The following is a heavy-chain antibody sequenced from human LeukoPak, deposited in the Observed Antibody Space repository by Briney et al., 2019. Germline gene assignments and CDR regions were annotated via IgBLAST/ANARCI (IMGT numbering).Heavy chain of an antibody. CDR2: INHSGST. CDR3: ASGGSTGYMT. D-gene: IGHD6-13*01. CDR1: GGSFSGYY. V-gene: IGHV4-34*01. J-gene: IGHJ5*02. Sequence: SETLSLTCAVYGGSFSGYYWSWIRQPPGKGLEWIGEINHSGSTNYNPSLESRVTISVDTSKNQFSLKLSSVTAADTAVYYCASGGSTGYMTWGQGTLVTVSS.